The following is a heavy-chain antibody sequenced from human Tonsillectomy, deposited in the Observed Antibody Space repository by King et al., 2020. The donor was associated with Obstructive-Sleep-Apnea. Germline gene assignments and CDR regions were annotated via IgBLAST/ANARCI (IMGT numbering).Heavy chain of an antibody. CDR3: ARANYCGDGCSLGQSYMDV. J-gene: IGHJ6*02. V-gene: IGHV3-30*04. D-gene: IGHD2-21*02. CDR2: ISYDGSNQ. Sequence: QVQLVESGGGVVQPGRSLRLSCAASGFTLSSYSMHWVRQTPGKGLEWVAVISYDGSNQYYADSVRGRFTISRDNSRNTLYLQMSSLRAEDAAVFFCARANYCGDGCSLGQSYMDVWGQGTTVTASS. CDR1: GFTLSSYS.